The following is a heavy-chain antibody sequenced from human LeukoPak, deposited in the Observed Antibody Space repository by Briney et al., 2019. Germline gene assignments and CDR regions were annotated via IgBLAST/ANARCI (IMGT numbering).Heavy chain of an antibody. CDR2: INHRGST. J-gene: IGHJ4*02. V-gene: IGHV4-34*01. CDR1: GGSFSGYY. CDR3: ARGFRYYYDSSGYYYFDY. Sequence: SETLSLTCAVYGGSFSGYYWSWIRQPPGKGLEWIGEINHRGSTNYNPSLKSRVTISVDTSKNQFSLKLSSVTAADTAVYYCARGFRYYYDSSGYYYFDYWGQGTLVTVSS. D-gene: IGHD3-22*01.